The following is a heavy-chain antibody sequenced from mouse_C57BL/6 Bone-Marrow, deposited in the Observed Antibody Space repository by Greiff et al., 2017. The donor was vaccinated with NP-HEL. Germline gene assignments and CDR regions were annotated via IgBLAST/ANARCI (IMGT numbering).Heavy chain of an antibody. D-gene: IGHD1-1*01. CDR3: TPHYYGSSYWYFDV. J-gene: IGHJ1*03. Sequence: EVMLVESGAELVRPGASVKLSCTASGFNIKDYYMHWVKQRPEQGLEWIGRIDPEDGDTEYAPKFQGKATMTADTSSNTAYLQLSSLTSEDTAVYYCTPHYYGSSYWYFDVWGTGTTVTVSS. CDR1: GFNIKDYY. CDR2: IDPEDGDT. V-gene: IGHV14-1*01.